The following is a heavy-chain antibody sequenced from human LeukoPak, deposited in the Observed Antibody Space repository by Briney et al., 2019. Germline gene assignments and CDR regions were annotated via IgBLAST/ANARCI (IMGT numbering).Heavy chain of an antibody. D-gene: IGHD6-13*01. CDR3: ARGPQQLVLWYYMDV. CDR2: IIPIFGTA. V-gene: IGHV1-69*06. Sequence: ASVKVSCKASGGTFSSYAISWARQAPGQGLEWMGGIIPIFGTANYAQKFQGRVTITADKSTSTAYMELSSLRSEDTAVYYCARGPQQLVLWYYMDVWGKGTTVTVSS. CDR1: GGTFSSYA. J-gene: IGHJ6*03.